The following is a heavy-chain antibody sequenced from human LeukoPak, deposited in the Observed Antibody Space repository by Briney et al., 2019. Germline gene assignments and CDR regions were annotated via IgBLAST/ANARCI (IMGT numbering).Heavy chain of an antibody. Sequence: GGSLRLSCAASGFIFSSYGMHWVRQAPGKGLEWVAFIRYDGSNKYYADSAKGRFPISRDNAKNSLYLQINSLRAEDTAVYYCAKEKKGTITDFDYWGQGTLVTVSS. CDR2: IRYDGSNK. CDR3: AKEKKGTITDFDY. J-gene: IGHJ4*02. CDR1: GFIFSSYG. D-gene: IGHD1-1*01. V-gene: IGHV3-30*02.